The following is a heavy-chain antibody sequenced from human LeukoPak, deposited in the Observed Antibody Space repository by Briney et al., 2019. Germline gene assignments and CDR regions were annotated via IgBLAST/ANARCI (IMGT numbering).Heavy chain of an antibody. D-gene: IGHD6-6*01. CDR3: ASRSSSLIDY. J-gene: IGHJ4*01. Sequence: GGSLRLSCAASGFTLSSYAMHRVREAPGKGLEWVAVISQDGSNKYYADTVKGRFTISRDNSKNTLYLQMNSMRAEDTAVYYCASRSSSLIDYWGHGTLVTVSS. CDR2: ISQDGSNK. CDR1: GFTLSSYA. V-gene: IGHV3-30*01.